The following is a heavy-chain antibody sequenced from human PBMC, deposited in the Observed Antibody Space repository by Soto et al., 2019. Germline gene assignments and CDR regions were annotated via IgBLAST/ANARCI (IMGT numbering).Heavy chain of an antibody. V-gene: IGHV4-59*08. Sequence: SETLSLTCTVSGGSISSYYWSWIRQSPGEGLEWIGYIYYSGSTKYNPSLKSRVTISLDTSKNQFSLKLSSVTAADTAVYYCASTPLSSGSYFFDYWGQGTLVTVSS. D-gene: IGHD3-22*01. CDR3: ASTPLSSGSYFFDY. J-gene: IGHJ4*02. CDR2: IYYSGST. CDR1: GGSISSYY.